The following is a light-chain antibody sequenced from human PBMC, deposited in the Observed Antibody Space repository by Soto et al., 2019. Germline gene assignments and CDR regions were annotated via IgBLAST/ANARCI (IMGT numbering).Light chain of an antibody. CDR2: EVN. J-gene: IGLJ3*02. V-gene: IGLV2-8*01. CDR1: STDIGEYKY. CDR3: ASYAGSNNLL. Sequence: QSALTQPASVSGSPGQSITISCTGASTDIGEYKYVSWYQQHPGKAPKVMIYEVNNRPSGVSDRFSGSKSGNTASLTVSGLQAEDETHYYCASYAGSNNLLFGGGTKLTVL.